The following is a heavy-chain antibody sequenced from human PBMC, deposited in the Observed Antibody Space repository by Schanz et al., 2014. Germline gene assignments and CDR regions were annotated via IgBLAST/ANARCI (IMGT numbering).Heavy chain of an antibody. V-gene: IGHV3-23*01. J-gene: IGHJ4*02. CDR3: ARSGGSVFDY. D-gene: IGHD6-25*01. CDR1: GFSFSSYA. CDR2: MNESHSTI. Sequence: EVQLLESGGGLVEPGGSLRLSCAASGFSFSSYAMGWVRQARGKGLEWVSAMNESHSTIYYADSVRGRFTISRDNAENTLLLQMNSLRAEDTAVYYCARSGGSVFDYWAQGTLVTVSS.